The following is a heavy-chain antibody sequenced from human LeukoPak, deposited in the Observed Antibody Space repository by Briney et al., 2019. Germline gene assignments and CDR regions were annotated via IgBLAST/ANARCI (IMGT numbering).Heavy chain of an antibody. Sequence: GKSLRLSCAASGFSFSRHGIYWVRQAPGKGLEWVAVIWYDGSNKYYSESVKGRFTISRDNSNNELFLQMNSLRPDDMTLYYSAVANCARLPIYYGMAVWGQGTTVTVSS. D-gene: IGHD2-21*01. V-gene: IGHV3-33*07. CDR2: IWYDGSNK. J-gene: IGHJ6*02. CDR3: AVANCARLPIYYGMAV. CDR1: GFSFSRHG.